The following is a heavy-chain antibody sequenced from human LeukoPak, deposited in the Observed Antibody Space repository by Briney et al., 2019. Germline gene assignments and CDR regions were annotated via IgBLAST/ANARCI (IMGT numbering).Heavy chain of an antibody. CDR3: AKEWDASGARIGWFDP. Sequence: PGGSLRLSCAASVLSFSTYAMSWVRQAAGPGLKCVSAIGGNSGNTYYGASAKCRFTISRHYSKHTSYLQMNSLRAEATATYYCAKEWDASGARIGWFDPWGQGTLVTVSS. J-gene: IGHJ5*02. CDR2: IGGNSGNT. V-gene: IGHV3-23*01. CDR1: VLSFSTYA. D-gene: IGHD3-10*01.